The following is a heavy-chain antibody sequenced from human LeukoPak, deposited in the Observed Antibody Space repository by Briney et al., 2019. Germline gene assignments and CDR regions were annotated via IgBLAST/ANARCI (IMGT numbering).Heavy chain of an antibody. J-gene: IGHJ4*02. Sequence: GGSLRLSCAASGLSFSSFAMSWVRQGPARGLEWVSSIRGNSETFYADSVKGRFTLSSDSSRNTVYFQLNNLRVEDTAIYYCAKASWVSSTDAVRWGQGTLVTVSS. CDR2: IRGNSET. CDR1: GLSFSSFA. CDR3: AKASWVSSTDAVR. V-gene: IGHV3-23*01. D-gene: IGHD3-16*01.